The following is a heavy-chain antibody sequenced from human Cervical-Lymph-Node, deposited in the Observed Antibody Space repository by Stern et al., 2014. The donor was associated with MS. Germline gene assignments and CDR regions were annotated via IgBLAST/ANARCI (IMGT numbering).Heavy chain of an antibody. V-gene: IGHV1-2*02. J-gene: IGHJ6*02. CDR1: GYTFSDHY. Sequence: VQLVESGAEVKKPGATVKVSCKASGYTFSDHYIHWVRQAPGQGLEWMGWINPGSATTVDEHKFEVRFTMTRDTSISTVYMELSRLRSDDTAQYYCARGGKTDYYYGMDVWGQGTTVTVSS. CDR3: ARGGKTDYYYGMDV. D-gene: IGHD1-26*01. CDR2: INPGSATT.